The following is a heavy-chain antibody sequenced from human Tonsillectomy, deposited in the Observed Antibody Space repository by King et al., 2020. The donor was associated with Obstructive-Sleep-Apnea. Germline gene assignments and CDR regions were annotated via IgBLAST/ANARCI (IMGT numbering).Heavy chain of an antibody. CDR2: IYPGDSDT. J-gene: IGHJ4*02. CDR1: GYSFTSYW. Sequence: VQLVESGAEVKKPGESLKISCKGSGYSFTSYWIGWVRQMPGKGLEWMGIIYPGDSDTRYSPSFPGQVTISADKSISTAYLQWRSLKASDTAMYYCARPARYYDSTGYYGGYSDYWGQGTLVTVSS. V-gene: IGHV5-51*01. D-gene: IGHD3-22*01. CDR3: ARPARYYDSTGYYGGYSDY.